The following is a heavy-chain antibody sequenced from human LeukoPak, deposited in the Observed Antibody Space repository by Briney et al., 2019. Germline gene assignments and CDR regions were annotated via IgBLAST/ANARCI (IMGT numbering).Heavy chain of an antibody. Sequence: KAGGSLRLSCAASGFTFSSYAMSWVRQAPGKGLEWVSAISSSSSYIYYADSVKGRFTISRDKAKNSLYLQMNSLRAEDTAVYYCARQYYDYVWGSWNYWGQGTLVTVSS. V-gene: IGHV3-21*01. D-gene: IGHD3-16*01. CDR2: ISSSSSYI. CDR1: GFTFSSYA. J-gene: IGHJ4*02. CDR3: ARQYYDYVWGSWNY.